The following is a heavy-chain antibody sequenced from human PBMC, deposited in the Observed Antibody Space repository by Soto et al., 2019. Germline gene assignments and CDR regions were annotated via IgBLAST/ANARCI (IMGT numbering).Heavy chain of an antibody. CDR1: GGSFSGYY. CDR2: INHSGRT. CDR3: ARGRWDCSSTSCYKGDYYGMDV. D-gene: IGHD2-2*01. V-gene: IGHV4-34*01. J-gene: IGHJ6*02. Sequence: QVQLQQWGAGLLKPSETLSLTCAVYGGSFSGYYWSWIRQPPGKGLEWIGEINHSGRTNYNPSLKSRVTKYVHASKNQFSLKVGSVTAADTAVYYCARGRWDCSSTSCYKGDYYGMDVWGQGTTVTVSS.